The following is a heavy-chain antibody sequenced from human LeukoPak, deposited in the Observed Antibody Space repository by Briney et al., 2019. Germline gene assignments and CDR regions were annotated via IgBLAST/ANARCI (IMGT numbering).Heavy chain of an antibody. D-gene: IGHD2-2*01. CDR1: GFTFSSYW. CDR2: INSDGSST. J-gene: IGHJ5*02. Sequence: GGSLRLSCAASGFTFSSYWMHWVRQAPGKGLVWVSRINSDGSSTSYADSVKGRFTISRDNAKNTLYLQMNSLRAEDTAVYYCAKGLVVVPAARLDWFDPWGQGTLVTVSS. CDR3: AKGLVVVPAARLDWFDP. V-gene: IGHV3-74*01.